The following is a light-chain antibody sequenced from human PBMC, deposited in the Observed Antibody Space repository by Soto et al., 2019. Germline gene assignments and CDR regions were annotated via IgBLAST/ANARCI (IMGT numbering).Light chain of an antibody. V-gene: IGKV1-39*01. CDR3: QQSYSTPRT. Sequence: DIQMTQSPSSLSASVGDRVTITCRASQSISSYLNWYQQKPGKAPKLLIYAASSLQSGVPSGFSGSGSGTDFTLTISSLQPEDFATYYCQQSYSTPRTFGQGTNLDIK. CDR2: AAS. CDR1: QSISSY. J-gene: IGKJ1*01.